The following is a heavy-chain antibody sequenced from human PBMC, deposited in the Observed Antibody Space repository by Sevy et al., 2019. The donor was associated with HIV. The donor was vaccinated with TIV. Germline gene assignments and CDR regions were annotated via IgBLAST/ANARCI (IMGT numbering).Heavy chain of an antibody. D-gene: IGHD3-22*01. CDR2: FDPEDGER. Sequence: ASVKVSCKVYGYTLTKLSMHWVRQAPGKRLEWMGSFDPEDGERMYAQKFQGRVTLTEDTSADTAYMELSSLRSEDTAVYYCAATKDYYDNSGSPFDYWGQGTLVTVSS. CDR1: GYTLTKLS. CDR3: AATKDYYDNSGSPFDY. V-gene: IGHV1-24*01. J-gene: IGHJ4*02.